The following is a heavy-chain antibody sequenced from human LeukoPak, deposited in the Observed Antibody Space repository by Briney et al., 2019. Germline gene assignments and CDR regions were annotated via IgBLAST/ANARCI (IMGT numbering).Heavy chain of an antibody. D-gene: IGHD1-1*01. Sequence: PGGSLRLSCAMSGFSFSSYSMHWVRQAPGKGLEWVAVIWYEANNNYYADSVKGRFTISRDNSKNTLYLQMNSLRAEDTAVYYCASPGRAGTTLPFDYWGQGTLVTVSA. CDR1: GFSFSSYS. V-gene: IGHV3-33*01. J-gene: IGHJ4*02. CDR2: IWYEANNN. CDR3: ASPGRAGTTLPFDY.